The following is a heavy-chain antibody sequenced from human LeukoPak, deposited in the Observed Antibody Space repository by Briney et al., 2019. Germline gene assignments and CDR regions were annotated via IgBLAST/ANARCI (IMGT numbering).Heavy chain of an antibody. CDR2: IYYTGST. CDR3: ARDVVPAAITAFDI. Sequence: SETLSLTCTVSGGSISSSSYYWGCIRQPPGKGLECIGSIYYTGSTHYNPSLKSRVTISVDTSKNQFSLKLSSVTAADTAVYYCARDVVPAAITAFDIWGQGTMVTVSS. CDR1: GGSISSSSYY. D-gene: IGHD2-2*01. V-gene: IGHV4-39*07. J-gene: IGHJ3*02.